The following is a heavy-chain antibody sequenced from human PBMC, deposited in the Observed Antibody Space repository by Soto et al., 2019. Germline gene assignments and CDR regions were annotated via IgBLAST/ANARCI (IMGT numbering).Heavy chain of an antibody. CDR3: HLAVAGSSASDY. D-gene: IGHD6-19*01. J-gene: IGHJ4*02. Sequence: PGGSLRLSCAASGFTFSTYSMNWVRQAPGKGLEWVSYISSSSTYIYYADSVKGRFTISRDNAKNSLYLQMNSLRAEDTAVYYCHLAVAGSSASDYWCPGTLVTVSS. V-gene: IGHV3-21*01. CDR2: ISSSSTYI. CDR1: GFTFSTYS.